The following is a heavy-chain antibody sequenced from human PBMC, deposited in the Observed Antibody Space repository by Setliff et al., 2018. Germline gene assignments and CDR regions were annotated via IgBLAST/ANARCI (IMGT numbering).Heavy chain of an antibody. CDR2: VNDSGSA. CDR1: GGSFSGYF. CDR3: ARGRYYGSGSYSL. D-gene: IGHD3-10*01. J-gene: IGHJ4*02. Sequence: SETLSLTCDVFGGSFSGYFWAWIRQSPGKGLEWIGDVNDSGSANYKPSLKSRLTISRDTSKNQLSLNLSSVTAADTAVYYCARGRYYGSGSYSLWGQGTLVTVPS. V-gene: IGHV4-34*01.